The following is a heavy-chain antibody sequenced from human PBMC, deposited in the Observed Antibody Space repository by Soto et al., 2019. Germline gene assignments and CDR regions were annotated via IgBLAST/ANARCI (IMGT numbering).Heavy chain of an antibody. V-gene: IGHV1-18*04. J-gene: IGHJ4*02. CDR2: XSXXXXXT. D-gene: IGHD6-6*01. Sequence: ASVKGSCKGSGYTFTSYGISWVRQAPGQGLEXXGXXSXXXXXTXXAQKLQGRVTMTTDTSTSTAYMELRSLRSDDTAVYYCATSQGARPDQWGQGTLVTVSS. CDR1: GYTFTSYG. CDR3: ATSQGARPDQ.